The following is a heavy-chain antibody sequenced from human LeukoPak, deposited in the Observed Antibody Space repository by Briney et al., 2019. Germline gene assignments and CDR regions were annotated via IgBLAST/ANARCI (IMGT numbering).Heavy chain of an antibody. CDR2: IYTSGSI. CDR3: ARDRLRDWFDP. J-gene: IGHJ5*02. CDR1: GGSISSYY. Sequence: PSETLSLTCTVSGGSISSYYWSWIRQPAGKGLEWIGRIYTSGSITYNPSLKSRVSISVDTSKNQFSLKLSSVTAADTAVYYCARDRLRDWFDPWGQGTLVTVSS. V-gene: IGHV4-4*07. D-gene: IGHD5-12*01.